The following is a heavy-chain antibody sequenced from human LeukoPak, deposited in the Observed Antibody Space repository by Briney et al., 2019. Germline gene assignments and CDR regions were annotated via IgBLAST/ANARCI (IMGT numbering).Heavy chain of an antibody. Sequence: SETVSLTCTVSGGSISSSSYYWGWIRQPPGKGLEWIGSIYYSGSTYYNPSLKSRVTISVDTSKNQFSLKLSSVTAADTAVYYCARRVAATLDAFDIWGQGTMVTVSS. CDR3: ARRVAATLDAFDI. J-gene: IGHJ3*02. V-gene: IGHV4-39*07. CDR1: GGSISSSSYY. CDR2: IYYSGST. D-gene: IGHD2-15*01.